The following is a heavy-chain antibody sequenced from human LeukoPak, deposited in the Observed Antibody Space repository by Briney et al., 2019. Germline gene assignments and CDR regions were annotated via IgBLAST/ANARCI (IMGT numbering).Heavy chain of an antibody. D-gene: IGHD2-2*01. CDR2: INPSGGST. Sequence: GASVKVSCKASGYTFTSYYMHWVQQAPGQGLEWMGIINPSGGSTSYAQKFQGRVTMTRDTSTSTVYMELSSLRSEDTAVYYCARSLKTTALLSLDAFDIWGQGTMVTVSS. CDR3: ARSLKTTALLSLDAFDI. J-gene: IGHJ3*02. V-gene: IGHV1-46*01. CDR1: GYTFTSYY.